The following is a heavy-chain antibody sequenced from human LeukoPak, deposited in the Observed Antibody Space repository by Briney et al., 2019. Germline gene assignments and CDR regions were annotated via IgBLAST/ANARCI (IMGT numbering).Heavy chain of an antibody. J-gene: IGHJ5*02. CDR3: ARDPSSIAARPRISRSFDP. D-gene: IGHD6-6*01. Sequence: PGGSLRLSCAASGSTFGSYAMHWVRQAPGKGLEWVAVISYDGSNKYYADSVKGRFTISRDNSKNTLYLQMNSLRAEDTAVYYCARDPSSIAARPRISRSFDPWGQGTLVTVSS. CDR2: ISYDGSNK. V-gene: IGHV3-30*01. CDR1: GSTFGSYA.